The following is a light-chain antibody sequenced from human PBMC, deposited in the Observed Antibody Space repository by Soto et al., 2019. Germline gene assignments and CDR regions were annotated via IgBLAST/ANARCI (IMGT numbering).Light chain of an antibody. V-gene: IGLV2-23*01. J-gene: IGLJ2*01. CDR3: SSYAGSEFLV. CDR2: EGS. Sequence: QSALTQPASVSGSPGQSITISCTGTNSDVGSYNLVSWYQRHPGKAPKLMIYEGSKRPSGVSNRFSGSKSGNTASLTISGLRAEDEATYYCSSYAGSEFLVFGGGTQLTVL. CDR1: NSDVGSYNL.